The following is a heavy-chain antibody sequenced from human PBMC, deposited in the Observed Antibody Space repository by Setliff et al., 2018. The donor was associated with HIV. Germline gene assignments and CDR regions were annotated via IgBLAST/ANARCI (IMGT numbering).Heavy chain of an antibody. D-gene: IGHD6-19*01. CDR1: GFSLSPRGMS. Sequence: SGPTLVNPTQTLTLTCTFSGFSLSPRGMSVSWIRQPPGKALEWLARIDWDDAKYYSTSLKTRLTISKATSRNQVVLTMTDVDPMDTATYYCARVVYDSGWKYFDYWGQGTLVTVSS. J-gene: IGHJ4*02. CDR2: IDWDDAK. V-gene: IGHV2-70*11. CDR3: ARVVYDSGWKYFDY.